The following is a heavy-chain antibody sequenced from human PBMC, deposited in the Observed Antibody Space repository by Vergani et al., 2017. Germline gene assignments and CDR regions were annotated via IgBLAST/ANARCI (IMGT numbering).Heavy chain of an antibody. CDR1: GFTFSNAW. CDR3: TTDVDSVVVPAAIKGDYYYYMYV. V-gene: IGHV3-15*01. Sequence: EVQLVESGGGLVKPGGSLRLSCAASGFTFSNAWMSWVRQAPGKGLEWVGRIKSKTDGGTTDYAAPVKGRFTISRDDSKNTLYLQMNSLKTEDTAVYYCTTDVDSVVVPAAIKGDYYYYMYVWGKGTTVTVSS. J-gene: IGHJ6*03. D-gene: IGHD2-2*02. CDR2: IKSKTDGGTT.